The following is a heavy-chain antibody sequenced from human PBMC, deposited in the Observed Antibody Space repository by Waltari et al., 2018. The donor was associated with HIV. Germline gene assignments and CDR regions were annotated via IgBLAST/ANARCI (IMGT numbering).Heavy chain of an antibody. Sequence: QVQLVQSGAEVKEPGSSVKVSCKASGGTFSSYAIGWVRQAPDKGLEWMGGIIPIFGTANYAQKFQGRVTITADESTSTAYMELSSLRSEDTAVYYCARDARYCSSTSCNGAYFDYWGQGTLVTVSS. D-gene: IGHD2-2*01. CDR2: IIPIFGTA. J-gene: IGHJ4*02. V-gene: IGHV1-69*13. CDR3: ARDARYCSSTSCNGAYFDY. CDR1: GGTFSSYA.